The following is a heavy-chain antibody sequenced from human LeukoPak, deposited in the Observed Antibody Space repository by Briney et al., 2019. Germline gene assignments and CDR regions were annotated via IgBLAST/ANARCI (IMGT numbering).Heavy chain of an antibody. CDR2: ISAYNGNT. V-gene: IGHV1-18*04. D-gene: IGHD6-13*01. CDR1: GYTFTSYG. Sequence: ASVKVSCKASGYTFTSYGISWVRQAPGQGLEWMGWISAYNGNTNYAQELQGRVTMTTDTSTSTAYMELRSLRSDDTAVYYCARASGVSSSWYGGSYWGQGTLVTVSS. J-gene: IGHJ4*02. CDR3: ARASGVSSSWYGGSY.